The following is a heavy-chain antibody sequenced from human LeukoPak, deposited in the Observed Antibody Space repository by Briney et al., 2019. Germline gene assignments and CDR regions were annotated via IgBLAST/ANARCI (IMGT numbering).Heavy chain of an antibody. CDR2: IYSGGST. V-gene: IGHV3-66*02. D-gene: IGHD3-3*01. J-gene: IGHJ4*02. Sequence: GGSLRLSCAASGFTVSSNYMSWVRQAPGKGLEWVSVIYSGGSTYYADSVKGRFTISRDNSKNTLYLQMNSLRAEDTAVYYCARAMEWLFMRLAEWGQGTLVTVSS. CDR1: GFTVSSNY. CDR3: ARAMEWLFMRLAE.